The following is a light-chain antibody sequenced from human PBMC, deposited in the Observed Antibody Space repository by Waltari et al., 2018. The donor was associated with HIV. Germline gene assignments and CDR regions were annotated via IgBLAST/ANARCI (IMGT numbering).Light chain of an antibody. V-gene: IGLV2-14*01. Sequence: QSALTQPASVSGSPGQSITISCPGTSSYVGGYNYVSWYQQYAGKAPKLMIYDVSNWPSGVSNRFSGSKSGNTASLTISGLQAEDEADYYCSSYTSSSTLVFGGGTKLTVL. CDR1: SSYVGGYNY. CDR3: SSYTSSSTLV. CDR2: DVS. J-gene: IGLJ2*01.